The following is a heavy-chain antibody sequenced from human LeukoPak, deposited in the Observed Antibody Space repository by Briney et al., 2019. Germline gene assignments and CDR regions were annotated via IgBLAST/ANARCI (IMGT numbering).Heavy chain of an antibody. CDR1: GGSIYSTTYY. CDR2: IFHSGSS. V-gene: IGHV4-39*01. D-gene: IGHD1-1*01. J-gene: IGHJ4*02. CDR3: ARRLGYNGDLYFDY. Sequence: SGTLSLTCTVSGGSIYSTTYYWAWIRQPPGKGLEWIGYIFHSGSSYYNPSLKSRVTISVDTSNNQFSLRLTSVTAADTAVYYCARRLGYNGDLYFDYWGQGTLVTVSS.